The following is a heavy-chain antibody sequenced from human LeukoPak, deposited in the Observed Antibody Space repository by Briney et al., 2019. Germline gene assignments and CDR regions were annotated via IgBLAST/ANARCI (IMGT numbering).Heavy chain of an antibody. CDR3: AREMTRYYDFWSGYDI. CDR1: GFTFSSYA. D-gene: IGHD3-3*01. Sequence: PGGSLRLSCAASGFTFSSYAMHWVRQAPGQGLQYVSAISSNGGSTYYANSVKGRFTISRDNSKNTLYLQMGSLRAEDMAVYYCAREMTRYYDFWSGYDIWGQGTMVTVSS. J-gene: IGHJ3*02. V-gene: IGHV3-64*01. CDR2: ISSNGGST.